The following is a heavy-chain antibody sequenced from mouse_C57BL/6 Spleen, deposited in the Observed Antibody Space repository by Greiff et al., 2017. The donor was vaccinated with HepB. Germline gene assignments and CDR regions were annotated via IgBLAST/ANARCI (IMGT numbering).Heavy chain of an antibody. V-gene: IGHV5-17*01. J-gene: IGHJ3*01. CDR2: ISSGSSTI. D-gene: IGHD6-1*01. CDR1: GFTFSDYG. Sequence: EVQLVESGGGLVKPGGSLKLSCAASGFTFSDYGMHWVRQAPETGLEWVAYISSGSSTIYYADTVKGRFTLSRDNAKNTLFLQMTSLRSEDTAMYYCARPLGFAYWGQGTLVTVSA. CDR3: ARPLGFAY.